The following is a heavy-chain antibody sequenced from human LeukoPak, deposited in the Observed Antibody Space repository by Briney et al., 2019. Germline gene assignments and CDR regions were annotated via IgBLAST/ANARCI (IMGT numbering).Heavy chain of an antibody. CDR2: ISWNSGSI. J-gene: IGHJ6*02. Sequence: GRSLRLSCAASGFTFDDYAMHWVRQAPGKGLEWVSGISWNSGSIGYADSVKGRFTISSDNAKNSLYLQMNSLRAEDTDLYYWGKGRGPYYYFGMDVWGQGTTVTVSS. D-gene: IGHD1-26*01. CDR3: GKGRGPYYYFGMDV. V-gene: IGHV3-9*01. CDR1: GFTFDDYA.